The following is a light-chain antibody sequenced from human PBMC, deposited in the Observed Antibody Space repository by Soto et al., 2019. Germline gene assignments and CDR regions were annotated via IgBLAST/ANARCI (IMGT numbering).Light chain of an antibody. V-gene: IGKV1-5*01. CDR1: QSISSW. Sequence: DIQMTQSPSTLSASVGDRVTITCRASQSISSWLAWYQQKPGKAPKLLIYDASSLESGVPSRFSGSGSGTEFTLTISSLQPDDFATYYCQQYKSYPRPMYTFGQGTKLEIK. CDR3: QQYKSYPRPMYT. J-gene: IGKJ2*01. CDR2: DAS.